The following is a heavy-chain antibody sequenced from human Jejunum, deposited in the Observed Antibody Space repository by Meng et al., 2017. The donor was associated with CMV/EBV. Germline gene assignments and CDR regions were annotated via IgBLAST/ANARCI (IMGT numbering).Heavy chain of an antibody. CDR1: GYTFISYD. CDR3: ATGVGDFEY. J-gene: IGHJ4*02. D-gene: IGHD7-27*01. V-gene: IGHV1-8*01. Sequence: QVLLVQAGVEEKKPGATVKVSCKASGYTFISYDCNLVPQGNGQGLEWMEWMNPNRGTTGYAQKFQGRVTMTRNISKSTAYMDLSSLRSEDPAVYYCATGVGDFEYWGQGTLVTVSS. CDR2: MNPNRGTT.